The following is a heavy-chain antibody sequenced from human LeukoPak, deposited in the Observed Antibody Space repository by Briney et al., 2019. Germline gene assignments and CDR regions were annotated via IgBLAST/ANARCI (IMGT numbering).Heavy chain of an antibody. V-gene: IGHV4-31*03. CDR3: ARGVPVATTTRTLFDY. CDR1: GGSISGGGYY. J-gene: IGHJ4*02. Sequence: SEALSLTCTVSGGSISGGGYYCGSIRQHPGNGLGWLGYIYYSGSTYYNPSLKSRVTISVDTSKNQFSLKLSSVTAADTAVYYCARGVPVATTTRTLFDYWGQGTLITVSS. CDR2: IYYSGST. D-gene: IGHD4-23*01.